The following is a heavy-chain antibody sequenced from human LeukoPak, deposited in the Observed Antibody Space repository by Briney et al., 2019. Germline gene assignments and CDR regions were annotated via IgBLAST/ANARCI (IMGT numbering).Heavy chain of an antibody. CDR3: ARGPSRWLEYYFDY. CDR2: ISYDGSNK. J-gene: IGHJ4*02. V-gene: IGHV3-30-3*01. Sequence: GRSLRLSCAASGFTFSSYAMHWARQAPGKGLEWVAVISYDGSNKYYADSVKGRFTISRDNSKNTLYLQMNSLRAEDTAVYYCARGPSRWLEYYFDYWGQGTLVTVSS. D-gene: IGHD5-24*01. CDR1: GFTFSSYA.